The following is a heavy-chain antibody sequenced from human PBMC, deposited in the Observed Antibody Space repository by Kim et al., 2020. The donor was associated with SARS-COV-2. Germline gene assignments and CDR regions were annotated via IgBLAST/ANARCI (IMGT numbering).Heavy chain of an antibody. CDR3: ARDGYYYDSSGYYYVRSYYYYGMDV. Sequence: SETLSLTCAVYGGSFSGYYWSWIRQPPGKGLEWIGEINHSGSTNYNPSLKSRVTISVDTSKNQFSLKLSSVTAADTAVYYCARDGYYYDSSGYYYVRSYYYYGMDVWGQGTTVTVSS. J-gene: IGHJ6*02. CDR2: INHSGST. V-gene: IGHV4-34*01. CDR1: GGSFSGYY. D-gene: IGHD3-22*01.